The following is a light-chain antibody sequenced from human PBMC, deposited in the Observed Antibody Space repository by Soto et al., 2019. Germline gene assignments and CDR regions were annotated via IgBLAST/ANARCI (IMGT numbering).Light chain of an antibody. Sequence: DIQMTQSPSSVYASVGDRVTITCRASQGIGSWLVWYQQKPGKAPKLLIYAASSLQSGVPSRFSGSVSGTDFTLTISSLQPEDFATYYCQQANSFPLTFGGGTKVEI. CDR1: QGIGSW. CDR2: AAS. J-gene: IGKJ4*01. CDR3: QQANSFPLT. V-gene: IGKV1-12*01.